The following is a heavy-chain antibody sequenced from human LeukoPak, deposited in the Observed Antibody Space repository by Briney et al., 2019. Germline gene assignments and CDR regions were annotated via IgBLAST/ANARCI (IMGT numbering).Heavy chain of an antibody. CDR1: GGSISSSSYY. CDR2: IYYSGST. J-gene: IGHJ4*02. D-gene: IGHD3-22*01. V-gene: IGHV4-39*01. CDR3: ARGGVVVPFDY. Sequence: SETLSLTCTVSGGSISSSSYYWGWIRQPPGKGLEWIGSIYYSGSTYYNPSLKSRVTISVDTSKNQFSLKLSSVTAADTAVYYCARGGVVVPFDYWGQGTLVTVSS.